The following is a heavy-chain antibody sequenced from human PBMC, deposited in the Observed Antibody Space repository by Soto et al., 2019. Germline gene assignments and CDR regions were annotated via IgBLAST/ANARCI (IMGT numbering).Heavy chain of an antibody. CDR2: ISWNSGSI. V-gene: IGHV3-9*01. J-gene: IGHJ5*02. D-gene: IGHD6-19*01. CDR3: AKDLGPIVAVAGLNWFDP. CDR1: GFTFDDYA. Sequence: GGSLRLSCAASGFTFDDYAMHWVRQAPGKGLEWVSGISWNSGSIGYADSVKGRFTISRDNAKNSLYLQMNSLRAEDTALYYCAKDLGPIVAVAGLNWFDPWGQGTLVTVSS.